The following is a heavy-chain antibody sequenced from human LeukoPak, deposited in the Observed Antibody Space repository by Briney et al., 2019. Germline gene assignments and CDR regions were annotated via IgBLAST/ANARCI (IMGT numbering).Heavy chain of an antibody. J-gene: IGHJ5*02. CDR1: GFTFDDYA. CDR3: AKERVVRILTGFWFDP. Sequence: GGSLRLSCAASGFTFDDYAMHWVRQAPGKGLEWVSGISWNSGSIGYADSEKGRFTISRDNAKNSLYLQMNSLRAEDTALYYCAKERVVRILTGFWFDPWGQGTLVTVSS. D-gene: IGHD3-9*01. V-gene: IGHV3-9*01. CDR2: ISWNSGSI.